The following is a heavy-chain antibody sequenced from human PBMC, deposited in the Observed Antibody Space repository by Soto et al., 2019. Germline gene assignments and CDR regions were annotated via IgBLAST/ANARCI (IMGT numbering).Heavy chain of an antibody. CDR2: IWYDGSNK. V-gene: IGHV3-33*01. Sequence: LRLSCAASGFTFSSYGMHWVRQAPGKGLEWVAVIWYDGSNKYYADSVKGRFTISRDNSKNTLYLQMNSLRAEDTAVYYCARDGYDFWSGYYLALLPTYYYYGIDVWGQGTTVTVSS. CDR3: ARDGYDFWSGYYLALLPTYYYYGIDV. D-gene: IGHD3-3*01. J-gene: IGHJ6*02. CDR1: GFTFSSYG.